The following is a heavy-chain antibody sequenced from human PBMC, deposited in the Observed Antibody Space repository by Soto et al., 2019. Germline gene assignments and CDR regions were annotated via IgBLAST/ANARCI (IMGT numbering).Heavy chain of an antibody. Sequence: EVQLLDSGGGLVQPGGSLRLSCAASGFTFSNYAMSWFRQAPGKGLEWVSGVGGSGDSTYYADSVKGRFTISRDNSKDTLYLQMNSLRAEDTAVYYCAKSTLGYCSVGSGCPPHYFGYCCQGTLVTVSS. CDR1: GFTFSNYA. CDR3: AKSTLGYCSVGSGCPPHYFGY. D-gene: IGHD2-15*01. V-gene: IGHV3-23*01. CDR2: VGGSGDST. J-gene: IGHJ4*02.